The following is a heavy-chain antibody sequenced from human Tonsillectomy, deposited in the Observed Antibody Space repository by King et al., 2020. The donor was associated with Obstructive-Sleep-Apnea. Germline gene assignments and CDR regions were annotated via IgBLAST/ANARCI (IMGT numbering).Heavy chain of an antibody. Sequence: EVQLVESGGGLVQPGGSLRLSCAASGFTFSIYAMHWGRQAPGKGLEYVSAISSNGGSTYYANSVKGRFTISRDNSKNTLYLQMGSLRAEEMAVYYCARALSYCSSTSCYVGSYYYYGMDVWGQGTTVTVSS. D-gene: IGHD2-2*01. CDR2: ISSNGGST. CDR3: ARALSYCSSTSCYVGSYYYYGMDV. V-gene: IGHV3-64*01. J-gene: IGHJ6*02. CDR1: GFTFSIYA.